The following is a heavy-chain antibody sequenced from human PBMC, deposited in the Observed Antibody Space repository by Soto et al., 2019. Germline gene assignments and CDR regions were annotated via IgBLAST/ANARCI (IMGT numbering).Heavy chain of an antibody. V-gene: IGHV4-39*02. CDR1: GGSISSSSYY. CDR3: PRSNIEATTLDY. J-gene: IGHJ4*02. Sequence: QLQLQESGPGLVKPSETLSLTCTVSGGSISSSSYYWGWIRQPPGKGLEWIGTIYYSGSTYYNPSLKSQVTISVDTSKNHCSLNLSSVTAADTAVYYCPRSNIEATTLDYWGQGTLTVSS. CDR2: IYYSGST. D-gene: IGHD5-12*01.